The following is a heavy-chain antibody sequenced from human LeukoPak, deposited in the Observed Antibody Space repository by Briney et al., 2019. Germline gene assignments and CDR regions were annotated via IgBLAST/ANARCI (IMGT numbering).Heavy chain of an antibody. CDR1: GGSISSGGYY. Sequence: PSETLSLTCTVSGGSISSGGYYWSWIRQPPGKGLEWIGYISYSGSTNYNPSLKSRVTISVDTSKNQFSLKLNSVTAADTAVYYCAREGLGGLYFDYWGQGTLVTVSS. J-gene: IGHJ4*02. CDR3: AREGLGGLYFDY. CDR2: ISYSGST. D-gene: IGHD3-16*01. V-gene: IGHV4-61*08.